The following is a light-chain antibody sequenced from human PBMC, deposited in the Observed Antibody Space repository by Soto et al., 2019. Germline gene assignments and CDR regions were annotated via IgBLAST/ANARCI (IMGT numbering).Light chain of an antibody. V-gene: IGKV1-9*01. Sequence: DIQLTQSPSFLSASVGDRVTITCRASQYIKSDLAWYQQKPGKARRLLIYASSTLQSAVPSRFSGGGSEPEFTLTISSLQHEYLATYYCPQLNSYPRPFGQGTRVQF. CDR3: PQLNSYPRP. CDR1: QYIKSD. CDR2: ASS. J-gene: IGKJ1*01.